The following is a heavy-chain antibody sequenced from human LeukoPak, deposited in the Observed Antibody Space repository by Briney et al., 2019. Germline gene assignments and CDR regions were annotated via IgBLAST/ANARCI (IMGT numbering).Heavy chain of an antibody. D-gene: IGHD3-16*02. CDR3: ARVGGRYSPLGY. CDR1: GFTFSSYW. Sequence: PGGSLRLSCAASGFTFSSYWMSWVRQAPGKGLEWVANIKQDGSEKYYVDSVKGRFTISRDNAKNSPYLQMTSLRAEDTAVYYCARVGGRYSPLGYWGQGTLVTVSS. J-gene: IGHJ4*02. CDR2: IKQDGSEK. V-gene: IGHV3-7*01.